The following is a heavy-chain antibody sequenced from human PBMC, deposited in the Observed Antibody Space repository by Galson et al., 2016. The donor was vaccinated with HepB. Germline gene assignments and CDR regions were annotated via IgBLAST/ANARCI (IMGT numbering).Heavy chain of an antibody. CDR1: GGSFSGHY. V-gene: IGHV4-34*01. CDR2: INHSGNT. J-gene: IGHJ5*02. D-gene: IGHD3-16*02. Sequence: SETLSLTCAVYGGSFSGHYWSWIRLPPGKGLEWIGEINHSGNTNYNPSLKSRVTISVDTSKNQVSLTLTSVTAADTAVYFCARETSSSLWGSNRRTGALDPWGQGTLVAVSS. CDR3: ARETSSSLWGSNRRTGALDP.